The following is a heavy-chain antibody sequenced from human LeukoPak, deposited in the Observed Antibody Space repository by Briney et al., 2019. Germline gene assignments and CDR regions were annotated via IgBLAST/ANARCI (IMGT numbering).Heavy chain of an antibody. Sequence: SQTLSLTCTVSGGSISSGDYYWSWIRQPPGKGLEWIGYIYYSGSTYYNPSLKSRVTISVDTSKNQFFLKLSSVTAADTAVYYCARAVGYCSSTSCYVRKSAYYFDYWGQGTLVTVSS. CDR2: IYYSGST. CDR1: GGSISSGDYY. CDR3: ARAVGYCSSTSCYVRKSAYYFDY. J-gene: IGHJ4*02. D-gene: IGHD2-2*03. V-gene: IGHV4-30-4*01.